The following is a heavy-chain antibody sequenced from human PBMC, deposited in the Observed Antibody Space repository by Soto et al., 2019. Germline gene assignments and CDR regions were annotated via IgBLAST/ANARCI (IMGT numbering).Heavy chain of an antibody. CDR3: ARGQFDDSSGGFDY. V-gene: IGHV3-74*01. Sequence: VGSLRLSCAASGFTFSSYWMHWVRQVPGKGLMWVSHITSDGRRTTYADSVKGRITISRDNAKNTLYLQMNSLRAEDTAVYYCARGQFDDSSGGFDYWGQGTLVSVSS. J-gene: IGHJ4*02. D-gene: IGHD3-22*01. CDR1: GFTFSSYW. CDR2: ITSDGRRT.